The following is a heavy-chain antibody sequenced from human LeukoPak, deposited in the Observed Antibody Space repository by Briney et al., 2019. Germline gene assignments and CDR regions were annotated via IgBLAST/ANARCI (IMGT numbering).Heavy chain of an antibody. D-gene: IGHD3-9*01. CDR3: LRDAEGLRDFDP. V-gene: IGHV4-59*12. J-gene: IGHJ5*02. CDR2: IDYTGDT. Sequence: SETLSLTCTGSGGSISGYYWSWIRQPPGKALEWIAYIDYTGDTNSSPSLKSRVTISVDTSKNQFSLRLNSVTAADTAFYFCLRDAEGLRDFDPWGQGTLVTVSS. CDR1: GGSISGYY.